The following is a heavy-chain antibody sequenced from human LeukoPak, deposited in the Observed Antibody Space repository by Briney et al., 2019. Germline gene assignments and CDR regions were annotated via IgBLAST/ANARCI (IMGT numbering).Heavy chain of an antibody. CDR1: GFTVSSNY. D-gene: IGHD3-22*01. J-gene: IGHJ5*02. Sequence: PGGSLRLSCAASGFTVSSNYMSWVRQAPGKGLEWVSIIYSGGSTYYADSVKGRFTISRDNSKNTLYLQMNSLRAEDTAVYYCARALYYYDSSGQNWFDPWGQGTLVTVSS. V-gene: IGHV3-53*01. CDR2: IYSGGST. CDR3: ARALYYYDSSGQNWFDP.